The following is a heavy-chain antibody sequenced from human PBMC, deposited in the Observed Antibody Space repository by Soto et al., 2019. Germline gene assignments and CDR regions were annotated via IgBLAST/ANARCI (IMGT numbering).Heavy chain of an antibody. CDR3: ARGSRYNWNDDY. CDR1: GGSISSGDYY. V-gene: IGHV4-30-4*01. D-gene: IGHD1-20*01. Sequence: SETLSLTCTVSGGSISSGDYYWSWIRQPPGKGLEWIGYIYYSGSTYYNPSLKSRVTISVDTSKNQFSLKLSSVTAADTAVYYCARGSRYNWNDDYWGQGTLVTVSS. J-gene: IGHJ4*02. CDR2: IYYSGST.